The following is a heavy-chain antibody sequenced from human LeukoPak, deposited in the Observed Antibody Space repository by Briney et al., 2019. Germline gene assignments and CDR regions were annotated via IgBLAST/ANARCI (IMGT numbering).Heavy chain of an antibody. CDR1: GGSIRSGSYY. V-gene: IGHV4-39*01. J-gene: IGHJ5*02. CDR3: ARQGGSPDWFDP. CDR2: MYYSGNT. Sequence: SETLSLTCTVAGGSIRSGSYYWGWIRQPPGKGLEWIGSMYYSGNTYYNLSLKSRVTISVDTSKNQFSLKLSSVTAADAAVYYCARQGGSPDWFDPWGQGTLVTVSS. D-gene: IGHD1-26*01.